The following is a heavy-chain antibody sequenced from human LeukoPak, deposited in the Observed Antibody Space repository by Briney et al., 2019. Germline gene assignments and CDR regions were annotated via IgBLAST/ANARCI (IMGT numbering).Heavy chain of an antibody. Sequence: GGSLRLSCAASGFALSSSGMHWVRQAPGKGLEWVAYIWYDGSNKYYADSVKGRFTISRDNSKNTLYLQMNSLRAEDTAVYFCATGERMVRGDGVDYWGQGTLVTVSS. V-gene: IGHV3-30*02. J-gene: IGHJ4*02. CDR1: GFALSSSG. CDR3: ATGERMVRGDGVDY. CDR2: IWYDGSNK. D-gene: IGHD3-10*01.